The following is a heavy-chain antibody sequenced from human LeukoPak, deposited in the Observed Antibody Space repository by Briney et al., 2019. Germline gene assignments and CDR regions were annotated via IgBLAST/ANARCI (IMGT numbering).Heavy chain of an antibody. CDR3: AKDLVVPAAILRGYYYYYMDV. J-gene: IGHJ6*03. CDR1: GFTFSSYA. CDR2: ISGSGGST. Sequence: SGGSLRLSCAASGFTFSSYAMSWVRQAPGKGLEWVSAISGSGGSTYYADSVKGRFTISRDNFKNTLYLQMNSLRAEDTAVYYCAKDLVVPAAILRGYYYYYMDVWGKGTTVTVSS. V-gene: IGHV3-23*01. D-gene: IGHD2-2*01.